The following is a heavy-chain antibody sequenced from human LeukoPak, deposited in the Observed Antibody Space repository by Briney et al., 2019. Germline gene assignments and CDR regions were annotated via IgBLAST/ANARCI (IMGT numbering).Heavy chain of an antibody. D-gene: IGHD3-10*01. Sequence: GASVKVSCTASGYTFTGYYMHWVRQAPGQGLEWMGWINPNSGGTNYAQKFQGRVTMTRDTSISTAYMELSRLRSDDTAVYYCARSITMVRGVNKNWFDPWGQGTLVTVSS. CDR3: ARSITMVRGVNKNWFDP. V-gene: IGHV1-2*02. CDR1: GYTFTGYY. CDR2: INPNSGGT. J-gene: IGHJ5*02.